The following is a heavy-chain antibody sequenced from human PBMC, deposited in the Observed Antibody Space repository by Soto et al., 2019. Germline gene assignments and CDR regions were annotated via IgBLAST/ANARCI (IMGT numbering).Heavy chain of an antibody. CDR3: AKDFSLTIFGVVPFDY. Sequence: PGGSLRLSCAASGFTFSSYAMSWVRQAPGKGLEWVSAISGSGGSTYYADSVKGRFTISRDNSKNTLYLQMNSLRAEDTAVYYCAKDFSLTIFGVVPFDYWGQGTLVTVSS. CDR1: GFTFSSYA. V-gene: IGHV3-23*01. CDR2: ISGSGGST. D-gene: IGHD3-3*01. J-gene: IGHJ4*02.